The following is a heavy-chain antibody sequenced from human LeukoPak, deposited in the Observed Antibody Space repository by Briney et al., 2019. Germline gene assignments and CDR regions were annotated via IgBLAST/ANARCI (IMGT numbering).Heavy chain of an antibody. V-gene: IGHV4-31*03. CDR3: ARARRNYFDY. J-gene: IGHJ4*02. Sequence: SETLSLTCTVSGGSISSGGYYWSWIRQHPGKGLEWIGYIYYSGSTYYNPSLKSRVTISVDTSKNQFSLKLSSVTAADTAVCYCARARRNYFDYWGQGTLVTVSS. CDR2: IYYSGST. CDR1: GGSISSGGYY.